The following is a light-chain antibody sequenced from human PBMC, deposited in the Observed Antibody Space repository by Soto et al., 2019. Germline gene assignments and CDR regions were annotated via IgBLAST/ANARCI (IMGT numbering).Light chain of an antibody. CDR1: SSDVGAYDY. J-gene: IGLJ3*02. Sequence: QSALTQPPSASGSPGQSVTISCTGTSSDVGAYDYVSWFQQHPGKAPKLIIYQVTKRPSGVPDRFSGPKSGNTASLTVSGLQAEDEADYFCSSYVVSYNWVFGGGTKLTVL. CDR2: QVT. V-gene: IGLV2-8*01. CDR3: SSYVVSYNWV.